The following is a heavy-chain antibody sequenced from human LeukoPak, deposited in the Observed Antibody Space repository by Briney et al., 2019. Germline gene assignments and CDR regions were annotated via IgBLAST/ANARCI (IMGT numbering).Heavy chain of an antibody. CDR3: ATNYGDSHYYYGMDV. D-gene: IGHD4-17*01. V-gene: IGHV1-24*01. J-gene: IGHJ6*02. Sequence: ASVKVSCEVSGYTLTELSMHWVRQAPGKGLEWMGGFDPEDGETIYAQKFQGRVTMTEDTSTDTAYMELSSLRSEDTAVYYCATNYGDSHYYYGMDVWGQGTTVTVSS. CDR2: FDPEDGET. CDR1: GYTLTELS.